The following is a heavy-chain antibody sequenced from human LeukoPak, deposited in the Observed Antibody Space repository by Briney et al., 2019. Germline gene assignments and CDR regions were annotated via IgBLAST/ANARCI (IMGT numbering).Heavy chain of an antibody. D-gene: IGHD3-3*01. CDR1: GGSISSYY. CDR2: TYFSGRT. CDR3: ARVKLTYYDFWSGYLNVGYMDV. V-gene: IGHV4-59*12. J-gene: IGHJ6*03. Sequence: SETLSLTCTGYGGSISSYYWSWIPQPPGKGLEGGGDTYFSGRTNYNPSLKSRVTISVDTSKNQFSLKISLVTAADTAVYYCARVKLTYYDFWSGYLNVGYMDVWGKGTTVTVSS.